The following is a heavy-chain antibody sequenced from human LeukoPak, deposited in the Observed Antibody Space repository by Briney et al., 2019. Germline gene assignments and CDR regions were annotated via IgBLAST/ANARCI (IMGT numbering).Heavy chain of an antibody. V-gene: IGHV3-21*01. J-gene: IGHJ3*02. CDR1: GFTFSSYS. D-gene: IGHD3-10*01. CDR3: AKGGGTGSYYLDDAFDI. CDR2: ISGSTNYI. Sequence: PGGSLRLSCAAYGFTFSSYSMNWVRQAPGKGLEWVSSISGSTNYIYYADSVKGRFTIARDNANNSLCLQMNSLRAEDTAVYYCAKGGGTGSYYLDDAFDIWGQGTMVTVSS.